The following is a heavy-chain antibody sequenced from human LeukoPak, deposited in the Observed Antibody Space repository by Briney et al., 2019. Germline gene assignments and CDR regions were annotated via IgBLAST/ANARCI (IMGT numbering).Heavy chain of an antibody. CDR2: INPNSGGT. D-gene: IGHD6-13*01. CDR3: AVIAAAGTQLDY. CDR1: GYTFTGYY. Sequence: ASVKVSCKASGYTFTGYYMHWVRQAPGQGLEWMGWINPNSGGTNYAQKFQGRVTMTRDPSISTAYMELNRLRSDDTAVYYCAVIAAAGTQLDYWGQGTLVTVSS. J-gene: IGHJ4*02. V-gene: IGHV1-2*02.